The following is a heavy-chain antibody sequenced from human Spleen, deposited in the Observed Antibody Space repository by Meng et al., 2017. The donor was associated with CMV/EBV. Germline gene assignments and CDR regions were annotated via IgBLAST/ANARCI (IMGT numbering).Heavy chain of an antibody. CDR1: GFIVSDYY. Sequence: AASGFIVSDYYMTWIRQAPGKGLEWVSYISSSGSIKKYADSVEGRFTISRDNAKKSLYLQMNSLRAEDTAFYYCARDFSAVHNWFDAWGQGTLVTVSS. J-gene: IGHJ5*02. V-gene: IGHV3-11*04. D-gene: IGHD1-26*01. CDR2: ISSSGSIK. CDR3: ARDFSAVHNWFDA.